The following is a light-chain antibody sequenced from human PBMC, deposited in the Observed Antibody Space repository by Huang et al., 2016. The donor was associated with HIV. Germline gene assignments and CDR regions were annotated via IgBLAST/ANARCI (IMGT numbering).Light chain of an antibody. CDR3: QQYNSYLYT. V-gene: IGKV1-5*03. CDR1: QSISSW. CDR2: KAS. J-gene: IGKJ2*01. Sequence: DIQMTQSPSTLSASVGDRVTIPCRASQSISSWLAWYPQKPGKAPKLLIYKASNLESGVPSRCSVSGSGTEFTLTISSLHPDDFATYYCQQYNSYLYTFGQGTKVEIK.